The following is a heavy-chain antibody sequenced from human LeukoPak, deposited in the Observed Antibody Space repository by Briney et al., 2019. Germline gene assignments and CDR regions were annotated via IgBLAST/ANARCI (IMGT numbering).Heavy chain of an antibody. CDR1: GGSISSSSYY. Sequence: SETLSLTCTVSGGSISSSSYYWGWIRQPPGKGLEWIGSIYYGGSTYYNPSLKSRVTISVDTSKNQFSLKLSSVTAADTAVYYCAIAGYCSGGSCYTYDAFDIWGQGTMVTVSS. D-gene: IGHD2-15*01. CDR2: IYYGGST. J-gene: IGHJ3*02. V-gene: IGHV4-39*07. CDR3: AIAGYCSGGSCYTYDAFDI.